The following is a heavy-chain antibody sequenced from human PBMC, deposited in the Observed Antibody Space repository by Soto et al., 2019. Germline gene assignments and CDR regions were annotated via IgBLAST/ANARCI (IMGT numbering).Heavy chain of an antibody. CDR1: GGTLSNYA. CDR2: IIPVFGRA. Sequence: QVQLAQSGAEVKKPGSSVKVSCKASGGTLSNYAINWVRQAPGQGLEWMGGIIPVFGRANYAQQFQGRVTITADESTSAAYMEVSSLRSEDTAVYYCARSGARKRTDMVTLDYYFYAMDVWGQGTTVTVSS. V-gene: IGHV1-69*12. J-gene: IGHJ6*02. D-gene: IGHD5-18*01. CDR3: ARSGARKRTDMVTLDYYFYAMDV.